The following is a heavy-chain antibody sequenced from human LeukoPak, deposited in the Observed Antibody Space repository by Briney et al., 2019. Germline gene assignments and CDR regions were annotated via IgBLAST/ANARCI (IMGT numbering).Heavy chain of an antibody. D-gene: IGHD3-10*02. J-gene: IGHJ4*02. CDR2: INHSGST. V-gene: IGHV4-34*01. CDR3: AGGKYYYVY. CDR1: GGSFSGYY. Sequence: PSETLSLTCAVYGGSFSGYYWSWIRQPPGKGLEWIGEINHSGSTNYNPSLKSRVTISVDTSKNQFSLKLSSVTAADTAVYYCAGGKYYYVYWGQGTLVTVSS.